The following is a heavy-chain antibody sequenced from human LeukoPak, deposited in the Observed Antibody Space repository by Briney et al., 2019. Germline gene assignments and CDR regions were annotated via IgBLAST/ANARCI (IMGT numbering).Heavy chain of an antibody. V-gene: IGHV3-53*01. CDR3: AKGGYYDSSGYSKDY. Sequence: PGGSLRLSCAASGFTVSSNYMSWVRQAPGKGLEWVSVIYSGGSTYYADSVKGRFTISRDNSKNTLYLQMNSLRAEDTAVYYCAKGGYYDSSGYSKDYWGQGTLVTVSS. CDR2: IYSGGST. CDR1: GFTVSSNY. D-gene: IGHD3-22*01. J-gene: IGHJ4*02.